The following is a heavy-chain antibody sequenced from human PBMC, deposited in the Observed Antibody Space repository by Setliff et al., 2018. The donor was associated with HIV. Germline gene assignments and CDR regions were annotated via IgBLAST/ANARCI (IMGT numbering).Heavy chain of an antibody. J-gene: IGHJ6*02. CDR1: GFTFHDFS. V-gene: IGHV3-43*01. CDR3: AKEHWGSNWSGQGV. D-gene: IGHD6-6*01. CDR2: INKDGHHT. Sequence: GGSLRLSCAASGFTFHDFSMHWVRQAPGKGLEWVSLINKDGHHTLYADSVRGRFTISRDNRKDSLYLQMNSLSTEDTALYYCAKEHWGSNWSGQGVWGQGTTVTVSS.